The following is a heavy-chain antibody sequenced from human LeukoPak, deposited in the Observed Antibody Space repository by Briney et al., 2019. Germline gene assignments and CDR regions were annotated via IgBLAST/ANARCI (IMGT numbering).Heavy chain of an antibody. CDR3: EKDKKGYYGSGSYLTF. J-gene: IGHJ4*02. D-gene: IGHD3-10*01. CDR1: GFTFDDYA. V-gene: IGHV3-9*01. Sequence: PGGSLRLSCAASGFTFDDYAMHWVRQAPGKGLEWVSGISWNSGSIGYADSVKGRFTISRDNAKNSLYLQMNSLRAEDTALYYCEKDKKGYYGSGSYLTFWGQGTLVTVSS. CDR2: ISWNSGSI.